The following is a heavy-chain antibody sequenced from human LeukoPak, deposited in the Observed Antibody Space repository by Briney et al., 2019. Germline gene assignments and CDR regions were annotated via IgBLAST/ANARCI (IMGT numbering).Heavy chain of an antibody. Sequence: GGSLRLSCAASGFTFSSYWMSWVRQAPGKGLEWVANIKQDGSEKYYVDSVKGRFTISRDNAKNLLYLQMNSLRAEDTAVYYCARDLWVRAYYYGMDVWGKGTTVTVSS. CDR2: IKQDGSEK. D-gene: IGHD3-16*01. V-gene: IGHV3-7*03. J-gene: IGHJ6*04. CDR1: GFTFSSYW. CDR3: ARDLWVRAYYYGMDV.